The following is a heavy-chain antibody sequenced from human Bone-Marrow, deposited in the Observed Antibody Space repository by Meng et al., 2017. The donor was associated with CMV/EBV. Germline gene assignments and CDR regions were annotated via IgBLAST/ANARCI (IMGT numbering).Heavy chain of an antibody. CDR3: AKDLHDYVWGTYTVDY. D-gene: IGHD3-16*01. Sequence: GESLKISCEASGFSFIRSGMHWVRQAPGKGLEWVAFIRYDGSIKFYAESMKGRFTISRDNSKSTLYRQMDSLRTEDTAVYSCAKDLHDYVWGTYTVDYWGRGTLVTVSS. J-gene: IGHJ4*02. CDR1: GFSFIRSG. V-gene: IGHV3-30*02. CDR2: IRYDGSIK.